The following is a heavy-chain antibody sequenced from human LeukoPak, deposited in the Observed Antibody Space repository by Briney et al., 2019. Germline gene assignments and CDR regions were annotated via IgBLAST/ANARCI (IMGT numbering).Heavy chain of an antibody. CDR3: AKLGDRFGY. CDR1: GFTFSSYG. V-gene: IGHV3-30*18. J-gene: IGHJ4*02. D-gene: IGHD2-21*01. Sequence: AVGSLRLSCAASGFTFSSYGMHWVRQAPGKGLEWVAVISYDGSNKYYADSVKGRFTISRDNSKNTLYLQMNSLRAEDTAVYYCAKLGDRFGYWGQGTLVTVSS. CDR2: ISYDGSNK.